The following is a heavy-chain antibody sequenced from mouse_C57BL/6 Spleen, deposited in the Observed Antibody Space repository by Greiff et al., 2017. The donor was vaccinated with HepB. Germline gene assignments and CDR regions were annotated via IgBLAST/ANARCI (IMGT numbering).Heavy chain of an antibody. J-gene: IGHJ2*01. V-gene: IGHV6-6*01. D-gene: IGHD1-1*01. CDR3: TLRGTVVAIDY. CDR1: GFTFSDAW. Sequence: EVKLMESGGGLVQPGGSMKLSCAASGFTFSDAWMDWVRQSPEKGLEWVAEIRNKANNHATYYAESVKGRFTISRDDSKSSVYLQMNSLRAEDTGIYYCTLRGTVVAIDYWGQGTTLTVSS. CDR2: IRNKANNHAT.